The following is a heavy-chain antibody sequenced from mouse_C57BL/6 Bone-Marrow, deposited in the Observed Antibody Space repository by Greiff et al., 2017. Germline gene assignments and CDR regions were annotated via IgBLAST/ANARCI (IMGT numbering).Heavy chain of an antibody. Sequence: EVQLQQSGPELVKPGASVKISCKASGYSFTDYNMNWVKQSNGKSLEWIGVINPNYGTTSYNQKFKGKATLTVDQSSSTAYMQLNSLTSEDSAVSYCARMFCITSVVATGYFDVWGTGTTVTVSS. D-gene: IGHD1-1*01. CDR3: ARMFCITSVVATGYFDV. CDR2: INPNYGTT. CDR1: GYSFTDYN. J-gene: IGHJ1*03. V-gene: IGHV1-39*01.